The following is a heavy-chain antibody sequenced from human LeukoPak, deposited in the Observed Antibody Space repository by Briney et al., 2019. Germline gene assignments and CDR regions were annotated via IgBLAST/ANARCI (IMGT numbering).Heavy chain of an antibody. V-gene: IGHV3-48*03. Sequence: PGGSLRLSCIGSGFTFSTSESNWVRQAPGTGLEWLAFINRRNTIYYADSVRGRFTISRDNAKNSLYLQMNSLTVEDTAVYYCVSGVAMDVWGQGTTVTVSS. CDR1: GFTFSTS. CDR3: VSGVAMDV. J-gene: IGHJ6*02. D-gene: IGHD3-10*01. CDR2: INRRNTI.